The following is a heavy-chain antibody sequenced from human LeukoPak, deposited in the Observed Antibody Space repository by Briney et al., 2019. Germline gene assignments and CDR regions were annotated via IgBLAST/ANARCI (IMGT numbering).Heavy chain of an antibody. D-gene: IGHD2-8*02. CDR2: IWYDGSKK. CDR1: GFTFSSYA. J-gene: IGHJ6*02. CDR3: ARGYCTGNNCHPYYYYGMDV. V-gene: IGHV3-33*08. Sequence: GGSLRLSCAASGFTFSSYAMHWVRQAPGEGLEWMAIIWYDGSKKEYADSVKGRFTVSRDNSKNTLDMQMNSLRAEDTAVYYCARGYCTGNNCHPYYYYGMDVWGQGTTVTVSS.